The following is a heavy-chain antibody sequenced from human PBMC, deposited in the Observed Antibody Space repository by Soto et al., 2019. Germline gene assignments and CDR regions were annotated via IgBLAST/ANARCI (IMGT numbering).Heavy chain of an antibody. Sequence: QVQLVESGGGVVQPGRSLRLSCAASGYTFSSYGMHWVRQAPGKGLEWVAVIWYDGTNKYYADSVKGRFTISRDNSKNTLHLQMNSLRAEDTAVYYCARDRGAVAGTRYYYGMDVWGQGTTVTVSS. V-gene: IGHV3-33*01. D-gene: IGHD6-13*01. CDR1: GYTFSSYG. CDR2: IWYDGTNK. J-gene: IGHJ6*02. CDR3: ARDRGAVAGTRYYYGMDV.